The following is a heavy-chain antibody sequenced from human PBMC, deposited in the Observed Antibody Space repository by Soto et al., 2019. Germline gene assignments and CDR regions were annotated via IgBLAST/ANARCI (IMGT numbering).Heavy chain of an antibody. J-gene: IGHJ4*02. CDR3: AKGGIGELLGLDC. Sequence: EVQLFESGGGLVQPGGSLSLSCAVSGFTFTNYAMTWLRQAAGKGLEWVSSISSNGVNTFYADSVKGRFAISRDTSKNTLYGQMSSLRGEDSAVYLCAKGGIGELLGLDCWGQGALGTASS. D-gene: IGHD7-27*01. CDR2: ISSNGVNT. CDR1: GFTFTNYA. V-gene: IGHV3-23*01.